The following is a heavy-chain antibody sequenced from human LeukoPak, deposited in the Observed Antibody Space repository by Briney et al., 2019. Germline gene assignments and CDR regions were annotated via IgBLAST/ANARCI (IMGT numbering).Heavy chain of an antibody. Sequence: PSETLSLTCTLSSGSLSSSYGSWIRQPAGKGLEWIGRIYTSGSTNYNPSLKSRVTMSVDTSKNQFSLKLSSVTAADAAVYYCARDCSGGTCYLGVVDYWGQGILVTVSS. CDR1: SGSLSSSY. D-gene: IGHD2-15*01. V-gene: IGHV4-4*07. CDR2: IYTSGST. J-gene: IGHJ4*02. CDR3: ARDCSGGTCYLGVVDY.